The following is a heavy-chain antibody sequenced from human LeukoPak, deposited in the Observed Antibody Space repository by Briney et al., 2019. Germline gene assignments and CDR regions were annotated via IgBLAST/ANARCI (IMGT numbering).Heavy chain of an antibody. V-gene: IGHV4-39*01. J-gene: IGHJ4*02. CDR2: LYYRGST. CDR3: ARYDSGTYSPLDF. Sequence: SETLSLTCHVSGDPISTSDFYWGWIRQPPGKGLEWLGSLYYRGSTYYNASLKSRATISVDTPKNQLSLKLTSVTAADTAVYFCARYDSGTYSPLDFWGQGTVVTVSS. CDR1: GDPISTSDFY. D-gene: IGHD1-26*01.